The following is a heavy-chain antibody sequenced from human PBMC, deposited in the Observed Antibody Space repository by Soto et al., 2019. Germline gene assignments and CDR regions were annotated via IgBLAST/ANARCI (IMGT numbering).Heavy chain of an antibody. CDR2: IIPIFGTA. V-gene: IGHV1-69*13. CDR1: GGTFSSYA. Sequence: WASVKVSCKASGGTFSSYAISWVRQAPGQGLEWMGGIIPIFGTANYAQKFQGRVTITADESTSTAYMELSSLRSEDTAVYYCAREKPSPTVITFGGVIAQYYFDYWGQGTLVTVSS. J-gene: IGHJ4*02. D-gene: IGHD3-16*02. CDR3: AREKPSPTVITFGGVIAQYYFDY.